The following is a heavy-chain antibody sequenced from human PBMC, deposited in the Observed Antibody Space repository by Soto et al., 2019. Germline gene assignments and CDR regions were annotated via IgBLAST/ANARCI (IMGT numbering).Heavy chain of an antibody. D-gene: IGHD3-10*01. V-gene: IGHV3-48*02. CDR1: GFTFSSYS. Sequence: GGSLRLSCAASGFTFSSYSMNWVRQAPGKGLEWVSYISHSSSTIYYADSVKGRFTISRDNAKNSLYLQMNSLRDEDTAVYYCARGRVVLLWFGDHNWFDPWGQGTLVTVSS. CDR2: ISHSSSTI. J-gene: IGHJ5*02. CDR3: ARGRVVLLWFGDHNWFDP.